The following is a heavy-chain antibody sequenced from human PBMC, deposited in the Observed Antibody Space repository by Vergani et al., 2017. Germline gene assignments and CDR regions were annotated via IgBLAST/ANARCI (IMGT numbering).Heavy chain of an antibody. J-gene: IGHJ5*02. CDR3: AGLVVVPAAILLGWFDP. D-gene: IGHD2-2*02. CDR2: IYYSGST. CDR1: GGSISSYY. V-gene: IGHV4-59*01. Sequence: QVQLQESGPGLVKPSETLSLTCPVSGGSISSYYWSWIRQPPGKGLEWIGYIYYSGSTNYNPSLKSRVTISVATSKNQFSLKLSSVTAADTAVYYCAGLVVVPAAILLGWFDPWGQGTLVTVSS.